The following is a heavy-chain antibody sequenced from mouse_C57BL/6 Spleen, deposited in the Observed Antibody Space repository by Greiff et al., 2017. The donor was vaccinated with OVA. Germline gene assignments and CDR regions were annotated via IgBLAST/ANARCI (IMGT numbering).Heavy chain of an antibody. CDR3: ARDDYDWFAY. J-gene: IGHJ3*01. CDR2: IDPSDSET. Sequence: QVQLQQPGAELVRPGSSVKLSCKASGYTFTSYWMHWVQQRPKKGLEWIGDIDPSDSETYYNHKFKDKATLTVDKSSSTAYMQLSSLTSEDSAVYYCARDDYDWFAYWGQGTLVTVSA. D-gene: IGHD2-4*01. CDR1: GYTFTSYW. V-gene: IGHV1-52*01.